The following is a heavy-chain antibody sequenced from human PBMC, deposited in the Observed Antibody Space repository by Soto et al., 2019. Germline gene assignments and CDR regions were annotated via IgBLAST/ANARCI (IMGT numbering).Heavy chain of an antibody. J-gene: IGHJ3*02. D-gene: IGHD6-13*01. V-gene: IGHV3-43D*03. CDR2: ISWDGGST. Sequence: GGSLRLSCAASGFTFDDYAMHWVRQAPGKGLEWVSLISWDGGSTYYADSVKGRFTISRDNSKNSLYLQMNSLRAEDTALYYCAKVGAAAGAFDIWGQGTMVTVSS. CDR3: AKVGAAAGAFDI. CDR1: GFTFDDYA.